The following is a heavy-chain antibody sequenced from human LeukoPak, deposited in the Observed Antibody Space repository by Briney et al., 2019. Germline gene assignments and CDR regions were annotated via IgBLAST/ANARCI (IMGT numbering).Heavy chain of an antibody. CDR2: ISYDGSNK. CDR3: ARNTYHIVVVTAIDY. Sequence: GGSLTLSCTASGFTFSSYAMHWVRQAPGKGLEWVAVISYDGSNKYYAALVKGGFIIFRDNSKNSLYLQMNSLRAEDTAFYYWARNTYHIVVVTAIDYWGQGTLVTVSS. J-gene: IGHJ4*02. CDR1: GFTFSSYA. D-gene: IGHD2-21*02. V-gene: IGHV3-30-3*01.